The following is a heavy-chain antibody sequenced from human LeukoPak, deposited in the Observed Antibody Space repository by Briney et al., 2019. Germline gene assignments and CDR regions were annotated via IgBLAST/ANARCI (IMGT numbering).Heavy chain of an antibody. CDR2: ISSSSSYI. J-gene: IGHJ4*02. D-gene: IGHD6-19*01. Sequence: GSLRLSCAASGFPFSSYNINWVRQAPGKGLEWVSSISSSSSYIYYADSVKGRFTISRDNAKNSLYLQMNSLRAEDTAVYYCAKEDSNGWYFFDHWGQGTLVTVSS. CDR3: AKEDSNGWYFFDH. V-gene: IGHV3-21*01. CDR1: GFPFSSYN.